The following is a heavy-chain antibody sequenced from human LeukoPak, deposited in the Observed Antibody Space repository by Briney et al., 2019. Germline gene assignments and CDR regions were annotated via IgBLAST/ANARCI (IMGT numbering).Heavy chain of an antibody. V-gene: IGHV3-20*04. CDR2: INWNGGST. D-gene: IGHD3-10*01. CDR1: GFTFDDYG. CDR3: ATDYYVSGSYYRLFY. Sequence: GGSLRLSCAASGFTFDDYGITWVRQAPGKGLEWVSGINWNGGSTGYADSVKGRFTISRDNAKNTLYLQMNNLRAEDTAIYYCATDYYVSGSYYRLFYWGQGTLVTVSS. J-gene: IGHJ4*02.